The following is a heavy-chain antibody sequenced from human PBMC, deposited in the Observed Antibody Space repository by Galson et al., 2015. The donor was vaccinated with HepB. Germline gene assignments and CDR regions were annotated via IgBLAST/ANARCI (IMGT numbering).Heavy chain of an antibody. V-gene: IGHV3-30*18. Sequence: SLRLSCASSGFSFSNYAIHWVRQAPGKGLEWMAVISYDGSFRYYSDSVKGRFTVSRDPSRSILYLQMNSLRVDDTALYYCAKDPYLYSALAGTMACFDYWGQGTLVTVSS. J-gene: IGHJ4*02. D-gene: IGHD6-19*01. CDR1: GFSFSNYA. CDR2: ISYDGSFR. CDR3: AKDPYLYSALAGTMACFDY.